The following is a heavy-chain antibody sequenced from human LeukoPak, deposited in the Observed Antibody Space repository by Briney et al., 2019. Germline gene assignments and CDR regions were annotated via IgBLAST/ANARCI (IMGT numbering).Heavy chain of an antibody. D-gene: IGHD6-25*01. J-gene: IGHJ4*02. CDR2: IYWNDDK. CDR1: GFSLSTSGVG. CDR3: AHGSGLSSGATNYYSDY. V-gene: IGHV2-5*01. Sequence: SGPTLVKPTQTLTLTCTFSGFSLSTSGVGVVWIRQPPGKALEWLALIYWNDDKRYSPSLKSRLTITKDTSKHQVVLTMTDMDPVDTATYYCAHGSGLSSGATNYYSDYWGQGVLVTVSS.